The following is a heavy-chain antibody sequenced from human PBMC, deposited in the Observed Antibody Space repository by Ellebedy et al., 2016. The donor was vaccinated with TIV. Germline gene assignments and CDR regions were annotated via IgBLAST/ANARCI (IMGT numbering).Heavy chain of an antibody. V-gene: IGHV3-48*01. Sequence: GGSLRLXXAASGFTFSSYSMNWVRQAPGKGLEWVSYISSSSSTIYYADSVKGRFTISRDNAKNSLYLQMNSLRAEDTAVYYCARVGIRAFDIWGQGTMVTVSS. CDR2: ISSSSSTI. J-gene: IGHJ3*02. CDR1: GFTFSSYS. CDR3: ARVGIRAFDI. D-gene: IGHD3-3*02.